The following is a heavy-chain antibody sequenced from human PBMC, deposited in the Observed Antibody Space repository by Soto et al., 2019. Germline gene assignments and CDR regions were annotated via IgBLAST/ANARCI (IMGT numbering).Heavy chain of an antibody. CDR2: IFWDDDK. Sequence: QITLKESGPTLVKPTQTLTLTCAFSGFSLSTRGVGVGWLRQPPGKALEGLALIFWDDDKWYSPSLRSRLTITEDTSKSQVVLTMTNRDPVDTATYYCAHRSRGYAYYFDQGAQGTLVTVSS. CDR1: GFSLSTRGVG. D-gene: IGHD5-12*01. V-gene: IGHV2-5*02. J-gene: IGHJ4*02. CDR3: AHRSRGYAYYFDQ.